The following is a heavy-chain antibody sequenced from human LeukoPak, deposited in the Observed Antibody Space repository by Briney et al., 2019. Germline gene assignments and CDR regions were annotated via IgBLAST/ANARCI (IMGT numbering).Heavy chain of an antibody. V-gene: IGHV4-61*01. J-gene: IGHJ5*02. D-gene: IGHD4-17*01. Sequence: PSETLSLTCAVSGGSVSSGSYYWSWIRQPPGKGLEWIGYIYYSGSTNYNPSLKSRVTISVDTSKNQFSLKLSSVTAADTAVYYCARGSYGDYDSWFDPWGQGTLVTVSS. CDR3: ARGSYGDYDSWFDP. CDR2: IYYSGST. CDR1: GGSVSSGSYY.